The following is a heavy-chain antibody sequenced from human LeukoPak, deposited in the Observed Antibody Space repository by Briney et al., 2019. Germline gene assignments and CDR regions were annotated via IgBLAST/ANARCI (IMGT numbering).Heavy chain of an antibody. Sequence: GGSLRLSCAASGFTFSSCWMQWVRQAPGKGLVWVSRISSDGSTTSYADSVKGRFTISRDIAKNTLYLQMNSLRAEDTAVYYCARGSASGSGSYYPLFDYWGQGTLVTVSS. V-gene: IGHV3-74*01. CDR2: ISSDGSTT. D-gene: IGHD3-10*01. CDR1: GFTFSSCW. J-gene: IGHJ4*02. CDR3: ARGSASGSGSYYPLFDY.